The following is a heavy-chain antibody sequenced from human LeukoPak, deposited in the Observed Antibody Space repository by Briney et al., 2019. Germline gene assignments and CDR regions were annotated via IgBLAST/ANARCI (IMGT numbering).Heavy chain of an antibody. D-gene: IGHD2-2*01. CDR1: GFTFSTYA. J-gene: IGHJ4*02. CDR2: INGIGGST. V-gene: IGHV3-23*01. CDR3: AKELPGSGTPDY. Sequence: AGGSLRLSCAASGFTFSTYAMSWVRQAPGKGLEWVSAINGIGGSTYYADSVKGRFTISRDNSKNTLYLQMNSLRAEDTAVYYCAKELPGSGTPDYWGQGTLVTVSS.